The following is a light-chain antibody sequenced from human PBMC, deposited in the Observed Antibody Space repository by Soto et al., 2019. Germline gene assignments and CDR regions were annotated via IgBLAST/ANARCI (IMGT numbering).Light chain of an antibody. CDR3: QQSYSTPLT. CDR1: QSISNY. V-gene: IGKV1-39*01. J-gene: IGKJ4*01. Sequence: DIQMTQSPSSLSASVGDRVTITCRASQSISNYLKWYQQKPGKAPKLLIYAASSLQSGVPSRFSGSGSGTDFTLTISSLQPEDFVTYYCQQSYSTPLTFGGGTKVEIK. CDR2: AAS.